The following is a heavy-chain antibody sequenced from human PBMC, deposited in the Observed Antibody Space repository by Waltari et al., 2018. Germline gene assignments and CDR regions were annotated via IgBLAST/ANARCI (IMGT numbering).Heavy chain of an antibody. Sequence: EVQLVESGGGSVQPGGSLRLSCAASGFTFSSYWMYWVRQAPGKGLVGVSRINTDGSSTSYAEFVKGRFTIARDNAKNTLYLQMNSLRAEDTAVYYCTRALSGSFPYWGQGTLVTVSS. V-gene: IGHV3-74*01. CDR1: GFTFSSYW. CDR2: INTDGSST. D-gene: IGHD1-26*01. CDR3: TRALSGSFPY. J-gene: IGHJ4*02.